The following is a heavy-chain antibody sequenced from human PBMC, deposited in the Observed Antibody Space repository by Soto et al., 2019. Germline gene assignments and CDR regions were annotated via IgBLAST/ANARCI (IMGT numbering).Heavy chain of an antibody. V-gene: IGHV3-33*01. J-gene: IGHJ4*02. CDR1: GFTFSSYG. Sequence: GGSLRLSSAASGFTFSSYGMHWVRQAPGKGLEWVAVIWYDGSNKYYADSVKGRFTISRDNSKNTLYLQMNSLRAEDTAVYYCARDRSHYYDSSGYYSPYYWGQGTLVTVSS. CDR3: ARDRSHYYDSSGYYSPYY. D-gene: IGHD3-22*01. CDR2: IWYDGSNK.